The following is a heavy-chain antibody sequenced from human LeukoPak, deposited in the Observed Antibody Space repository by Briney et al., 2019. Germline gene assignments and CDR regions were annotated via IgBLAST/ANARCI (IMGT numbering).Heavy chain of an antibody. CDR2: IYPSGST. CDR3: ARGWEYYYDSSGRSFAFDI. Sequence: PSETLSLTCTVSGASLSSGSYYWSWIRQPAGKGLEWIGRIYPSGSTYYNPSLTSRVTISVYTSKNQFSLKLSSVTAADTAVYYCARGWEYYYDSSGRSFAFDIWGQGTMVTVSS. D-gene: IGHD3-22*01. V-gene: IGHV4-61*02. J-gene: IGHJ3*02. CDR1: GASLSSGSYY.